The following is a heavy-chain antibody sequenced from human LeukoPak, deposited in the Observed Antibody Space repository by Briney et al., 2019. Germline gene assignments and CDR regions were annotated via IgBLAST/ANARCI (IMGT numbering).Heavy chain of an antibody. J-gene: IGHJ6*03. D-gene: IGHD5-12*01. Sequence: GGSLRLSCAASGFTFSNYAIHWVRQAPGKGLEWVAVISHDGSNKYYADSVKGRFTISRDNSKNTLYLQMNSRRTEDTAVYYCARGSRAIVATKFARGRYMDVWGKGTTVTVSS. V-gene: IGHV3-30*04. CDR1: GFTFSNYA. CDR3: ARGSRAIVATKFARGRYMDV. CDR2: ISHDGSNK.